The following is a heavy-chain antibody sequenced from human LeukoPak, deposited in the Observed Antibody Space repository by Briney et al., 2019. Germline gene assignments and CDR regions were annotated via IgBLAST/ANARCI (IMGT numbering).Heavy chain of an antibody. CDR1: GFIFSTTW. J-gene: IGHJ4*02. V-gene: IGHV3-7*03. Sequence: GGSLRLSCAASGFIFSTTWMAWVRQAPGKGPEWVAHINHDGTETNYLDSVKGRFTVSRDNVKNSLYLQMNSLRADDTAVYYCATTAGRTGGNSWGQGALVTVSS. CDR3: ATTAGRTGGNS. CDR2: INHDGTET. D-gene: IGHD3-16*01.